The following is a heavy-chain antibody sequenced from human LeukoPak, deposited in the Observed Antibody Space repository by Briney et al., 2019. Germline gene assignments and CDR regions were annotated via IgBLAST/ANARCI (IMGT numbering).Heavy chain of an antibody. Sequence: SETLCPTCTVSGGSISSSSYYWGWIRQPPGKGLEWIGSIYYSGSTYYNPSLKSRVTISVDTSRNQFSLKLSSVPAADTAVYSCARQDMPWIQLRVGCYFAYWGQRTLVTVSS. CDR2: IYYSGST. J-gene: IGHJ4*02. CDR1: GGSISSSSYY. D-gene: IGHD5-18*01. V-gene: IGHV4-39*01. CDR3: ARQDMPWIQLRVGCYFAY.